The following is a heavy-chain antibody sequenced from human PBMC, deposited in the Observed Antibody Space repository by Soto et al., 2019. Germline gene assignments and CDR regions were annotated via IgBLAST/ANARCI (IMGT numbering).Heavy chain of an antibody. CDR3: ARTMVRGVIRGGSFDY. CDR1: GGSFSGYY. D-gene: IGHD3-10*01. J-gene: IGHJ4*02. Sequence: QVQLQQWGAGLLKPSETLSLTCAVYGGSFSGYYWSWIRQPPGKGLEWIGEINHSGSTNYNPSLKSRVTISVDTSKNQFSLKLSSVTAADTAVYYCARTMVRGVIRGGSFDYWGQGTLDTVSS. V-gene: IGHV4-34*01. CDR2: INHSGST.